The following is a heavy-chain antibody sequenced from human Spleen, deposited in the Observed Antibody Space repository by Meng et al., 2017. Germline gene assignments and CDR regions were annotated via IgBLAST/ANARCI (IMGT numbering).Heavy chain of an antibody. CDR2: INHSGST. Sequence: QVQLKDWGTGTLHPSETLSLPVVVSGGSLSDYYWSWIRQPPGKGLEWIGEINHSGSTNYNPSLESRATISVDTSQNNLSLKLSSVTAADSAVYYCARGPTTMAHDFDYWGQGTLVTVSS. CDR3: ARGPTTMAHDFDY. J-gene: IGHJ4*02. D-gene: IGHD4-11*01. CDR1: GGSLSDYY. V-gene: IGHV4-34*01.